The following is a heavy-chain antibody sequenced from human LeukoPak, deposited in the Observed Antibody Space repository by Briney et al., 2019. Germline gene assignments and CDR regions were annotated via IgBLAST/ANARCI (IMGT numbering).Heavy chain of an antibody. Sequence: PGGSLRLSCAASGFTVSSNYMSWVRQAPGKGLEWVSVIYGGGSTYYADSVKGRFTISRDNSKNTLYLQMNSLRAEDTAVYYCARVRMVAASYFDYWGQGTLVTVSS. CDR1: GFTVSSNY. J-gene: IGHJ4*02. CDR3: ARVRMVAASYFDY. CDR2: IYGGGST. V-gene: IGHV3-66*01. D-gene: IGHD2-15*01.